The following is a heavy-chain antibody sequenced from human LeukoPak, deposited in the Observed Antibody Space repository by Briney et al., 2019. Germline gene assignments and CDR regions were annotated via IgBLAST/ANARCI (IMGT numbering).Heavy chain of an antibody. CDR1: GGSISSGGYY. CDR3: ARVYWGSSSSPIDY. J-gene: IGHJ4*02. Sequence: PSETLSLTCTVSGGSISSGGYYWSWIRQPPGKGLERIGYIYYSGSTYYNPSLKSRVTISVDTSKSQFSLKLSSVTAADTAVYYCARVYWGSSSSPIDYWGQGTLVTVSS. CDR2: IYYSGST. V-gene: IGHV4-30-4*08. D-gene: IGHD6-6*01.